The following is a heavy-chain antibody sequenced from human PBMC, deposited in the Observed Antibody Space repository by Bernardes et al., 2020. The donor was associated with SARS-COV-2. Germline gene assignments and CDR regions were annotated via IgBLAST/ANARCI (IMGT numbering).Heavy chain of an antibody. Sequence: ASVKVSCKASGYTLTNFPIHWVRQAPGQRLEWMGWINTGNGNTKYSQKFQGRVTITRDTPANTAYVEVSSLRSEDTAVYYCARAPGFPDYWGQGTRVTVAS. J-gene: IGHJ4*02. V-gene: IGHV1-3*04. CDR2: INTGNGNT. CDR3: ARAPGFPDY. CDR1: GYTLTNFP.